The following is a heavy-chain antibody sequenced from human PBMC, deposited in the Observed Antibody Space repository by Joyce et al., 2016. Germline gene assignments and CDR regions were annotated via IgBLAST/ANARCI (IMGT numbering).Heavy chain of an antibody. J-gene: IGHJ4*02. Sequence: QLLLQESGPGLVKTSQTLSLTCAVSGDSFTTGGYAWNWIRQPPGKGLEWNGDLYHSGNTHFAPSLQSRVTISLDRSKSQFSLKLSSVTAEDTAVYYCARAPRGPGYFDSWGQGTLVTVSS. CDR1: GDSFTTGGYA. CDR2: LYHSGNT. V-gene: IGHV4-30-2*01. CDR3: ARAPRGPGYFDS. D-gene: IGHD3-10*01.